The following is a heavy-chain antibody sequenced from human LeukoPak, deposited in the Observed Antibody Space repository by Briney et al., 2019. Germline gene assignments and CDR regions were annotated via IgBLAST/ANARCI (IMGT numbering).Heavy chain of an antibody. Sequence: GGSLRLSCAASGFTFSSYAMSWVRQAPGKGLVWVSRINTDGSSTSYADSVKGRFTISRDNAKNTLYLQMNSLRAEDTAVYYCARVGRIAAAGTRYFDYWGQGTLVTVSS. D-gene: IGHD6-13*01. CDR2: INTDGSST. J-gene: IGHJ4*02. V-gene: IGHV3-74*01. CDR3: ARVGRIAAAGTRYFDY. CDR1: GFTFSSYA.